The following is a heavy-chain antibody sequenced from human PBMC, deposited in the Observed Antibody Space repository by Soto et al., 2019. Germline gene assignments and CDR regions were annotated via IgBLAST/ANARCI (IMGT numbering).Heavy chain of an antibody. V-gene: IGHV1-3*01. J-gene: IGHJ6*02. CDR2: INAGNGNT. D-gene: IGHD3-16*01. CDR3: AMVDVYVTPSPQDV. Sequence: ASVKVSCKASGYTFTSYAMHWVRQAPGQRLEWMGWINAGNGNTNYAQNLQGRLTLTTDTSTTTAYMELRSLRPNDTAIYYCAMVDVYVTPSPQDVWGQGTTVTVSS. CDR1: GYTFTSYA.